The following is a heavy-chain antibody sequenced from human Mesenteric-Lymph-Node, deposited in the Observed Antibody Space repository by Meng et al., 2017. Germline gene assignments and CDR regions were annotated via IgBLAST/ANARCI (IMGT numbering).Heavy chain of an antibody. D-gene: IGHD3-22*01. CDR1: GFTFSFYS. CDR2: ISSSSSYI. J-gene: IGHJ4*02. V-gene: IGHV3-21*01. CDR3: ARAMIVVVPYYFDY. Sequence: GSLKISCAVSGFTFSFYSMNWVRQAPGKGLEWVSSISSSSSYIYYADSVKGRFTISRDNAKNSLYLQMNSLRAEDTAVYYCARAMIVVVPYYFDYWGQGTLVTVSS.